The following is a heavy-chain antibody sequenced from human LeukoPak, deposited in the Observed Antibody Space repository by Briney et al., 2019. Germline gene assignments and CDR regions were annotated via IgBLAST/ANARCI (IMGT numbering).Heavy chain of an antibody. V-gene: IGHV4-61*01. CDR2: IYYSGST. J-gene: IGHJ4*02. CDR1: GYSISSGYY. Sequence: NASETLSLTCAVSGYSISSGYYWGWIRQPPGKGLEWIGYIYYSGSTNYNPSLKSRVTISVDTSKNQFSLKLSSVTAADTAVYYCASGIAVAGDFGYWGQGTLVTVSS. D-gene: IGHD6-19*01. CDR3: ASGIAVAGDFGY.